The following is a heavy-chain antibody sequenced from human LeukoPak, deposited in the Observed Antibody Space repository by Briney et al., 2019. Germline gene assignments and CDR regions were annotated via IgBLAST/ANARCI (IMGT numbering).Heavy chain of an antibody. J-gene: IGHJ4*02. Sequence: ASVKVSCKASGYTFTGYYMHWVRQAPGQGLEWMGWINPNSGGTNYAQKFQGRVTMTRDTSISTAYMELSRLRSDDTAVYYCARTHYSGSYYYYWGQGTLVTVSS. V-gene: IGHV1-2*02. CDR1: GYTFTGYY. D-gene: IGHD1-26*01. CDR2: INPNSGGT. CDR3: ARTHYSGSYYYY.